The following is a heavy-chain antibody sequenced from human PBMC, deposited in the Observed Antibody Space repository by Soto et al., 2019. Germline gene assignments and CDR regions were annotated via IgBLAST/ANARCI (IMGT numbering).Heavy chain of an antibody. Sequence: PGGSLRLSCAASGFTFSDYYMSWIRQAPGKGLEWVSYISSSGNTIYYADSVKGSFTISRDNAKNSLYLQMNSLRAEDTALYYCARGRYCSSTSCPFDYWGQGTLVTVSS. CDR2: ISSSGNTI. D-gene: IGHD2-2*01. CDR1: GFTFSDYY. CDR3: ARGRYCSSTSCPFDY. J-gene: IGHJ4*02. V-gene: IGHV3-11*01.